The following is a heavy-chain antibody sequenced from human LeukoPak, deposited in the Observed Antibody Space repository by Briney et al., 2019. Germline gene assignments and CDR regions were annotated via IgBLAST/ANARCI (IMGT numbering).Heavy chain of an antibody. J-gene: IGHJ4*02. CDR3: ATAAGRYYFDY. D-gene: IGHD1-26*01. V-gene: IGHV1-69*04. CDR1: GGTFSSYA. CDR2: IIPILGIA. Sequence: EASVKVSCKASGGTFSSYAISWVRQAPGQGLEWMGRIIPILGIANYAQKFQGRVTITADKSTSTAYMELSSLRSEDTAVYYCATAAGRYYFDYWGQGTLVTVSS.